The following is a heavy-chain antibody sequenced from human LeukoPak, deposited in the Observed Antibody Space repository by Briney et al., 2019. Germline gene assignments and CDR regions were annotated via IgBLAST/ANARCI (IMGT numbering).Heavy chain of an antibody. CDR3: ATCIAAAEPYWYFDL. CDR2: MNPNSGNT. Sequence: ASVKVSCKASGYTFTNYDINWVRQATGQGLEWMGWMNPNSGNTGYGQKFQGRVTMTEDTSTDTAYMELSSLRSEDTAVYYCATCIAAAEPYWYFDLWGRGTLVTVSS. J-gene: IGHJ2*01. V-gene: IGHV1-8*02. D-gene: IGHD6-13*01. CDR1: GYTFTNYD.